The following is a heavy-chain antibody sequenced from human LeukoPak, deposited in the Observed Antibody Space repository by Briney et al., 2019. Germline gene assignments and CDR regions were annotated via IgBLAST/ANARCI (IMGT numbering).Heavy chain of an antibody. Sequence: SETLSLTCTVSGGSLSSGDDYWSWIRQPPGKGLEWIGYISYSGSPFYNPSLKSRITMSVDTSKNQFSLKLNSVTAADTAVYSWPGVPPPFNYFTPWGRGIRVAVPS. CDR3: PGVPPPFNYFTP. J-gene: IGHJ5*02. D-gene: IGHD2/OR15-2a*01. CDR1: GGSLSSGDDY. CDR2: ISYSGSP. V-gene: IGHV4-30-4*01.